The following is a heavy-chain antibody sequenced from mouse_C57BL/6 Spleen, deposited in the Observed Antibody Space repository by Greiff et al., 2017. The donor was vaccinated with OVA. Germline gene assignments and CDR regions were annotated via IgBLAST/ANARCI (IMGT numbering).Heavy chain of an antibody. J-gene: IGHJ4*01. Sequence: QVQLQQPGAELVKPGASVKLSCKASGYTFTSYWMQWVKQRPGQGLEWIGEIDPSDSYPNSNQKFKGKATLTVDTSSSTAYMQLSSLTSEDSAVYYCARAPLITTDGWDYWGQGTSVTVSS. V-gene: IGHV1-50*01. CDR3: ARAPLITTDGWDY. D-gene: IGHD1-1*01. CDR2: IDPSDSYP. CDR1: GYTFTSYW.